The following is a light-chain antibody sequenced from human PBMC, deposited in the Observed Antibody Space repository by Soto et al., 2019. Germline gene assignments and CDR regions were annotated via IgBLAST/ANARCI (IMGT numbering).Light chain of an antibody. V-gene: IGLV2-14*01. Sequence: QSALTQPASVSGSPGQSITISCTGTSSDVGGYNYVSWYQQHPGKAPKLIIYEVTDRPSGVSNRFSGSKSGNTASLTISGLQAEDEAEYYCSSYTNIKTRACVFGTGTKVTVL. CDR2: EVT. CDR3: SSYTNIKTRACV. CDR1: SSDVGGYNY. J-gene: IGLJ1*01.